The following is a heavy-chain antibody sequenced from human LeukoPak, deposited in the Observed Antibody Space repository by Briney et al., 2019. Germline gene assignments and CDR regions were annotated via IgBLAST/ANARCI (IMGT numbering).Heavy chain of an antibody. D-gene: IGHD2-2*03. Sequence: GGPLRLSCAASGFTFSHYAMHWVRQAPGKGLEWVAVISFDGTNKFYADSVKGRFTISRDSSKNTLYLQMNSLRAEDTALYYCAKHGYCSGISCFFDFWGQGTLVTVSS. V-gene: IGHV3-30*18. CDR1: GFTFSHYA. J-gene: IGHJ4*02. CDR3: AKHGYCSGISCFFDF. CDR2: ISFDGTNK.